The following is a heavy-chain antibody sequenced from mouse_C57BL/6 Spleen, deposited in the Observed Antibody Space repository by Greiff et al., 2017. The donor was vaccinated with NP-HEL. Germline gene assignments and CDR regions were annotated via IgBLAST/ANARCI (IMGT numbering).Heavy chain of an antibody. J-gene: IGHJ3*01. Sequence: LQESGAELVRPGTSVKVSCKASGYAFTNYLIEWVKQRPGQGLEWIGVINPGSGGTNYNEKFKGKATLTADKSSSTAYMQLSSLTSEDSAVYFCARSAWDAAWFAYWGQGTLVTVSA. CDR1: GYAFTNYL. V-gene: IGHV1-54*01. D-gene: IGHD4-1*01. CDR3: ARSAWDAAWFAY. CDR2: INPGSGGT.